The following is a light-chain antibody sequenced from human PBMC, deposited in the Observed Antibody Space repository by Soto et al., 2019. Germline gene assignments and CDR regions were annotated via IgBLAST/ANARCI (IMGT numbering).Light chain of an antibody. V-gene: IGKV1-5*01. CDR2: DAS. J-gene: IGKJ1*01. CDR3: MQALQTPVA. CDR1: QSISSW. Sequence: DIQMTQSPSTLSASVGDRVTITCRASQSISSWLAWYQQKPGKAPKLLIYDASSLESGVPSRFSGSGSGTDFTLKISRVEAEDVGVYYCMQALQTPVAFGQGTKVEIK.